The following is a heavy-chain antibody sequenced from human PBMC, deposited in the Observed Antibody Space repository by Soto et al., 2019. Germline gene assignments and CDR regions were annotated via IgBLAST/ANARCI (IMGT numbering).Heavy chain of an antibody. V-gene: IGHV4-34*01. CDR1: GGSFTAYY. CDR3: ARVIARGCTTIGCYVSWGGREDS. D-gene: IGHD2-21*01. Sequence: QVQLQQWGAGLLKPSETLSLTCAVYGGSFTAYYWSWIRQTPGKGLEWIGEINHSGTTNYNQSLKIRVNIAVYTSTSQFSRKLSTVTAADTAVYECARVIARGCTTIGCYVSWGGREDSWGQGTLVTVSS. CDR2: INHSGTT. J-gene: IGHJ4*02.